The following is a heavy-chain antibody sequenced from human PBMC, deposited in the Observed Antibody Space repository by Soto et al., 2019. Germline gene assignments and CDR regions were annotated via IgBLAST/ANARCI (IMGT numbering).Heavy chain of an antibody. CDR1: GGSVISGNYY. CDR2: VFYSGST. V-gene: IGHV4-61*03. D-gene: IGHD5-18*01. Sequence: QVQLQESGPGLVKPSETLSLTCTVSGGSVISGNYYWSWIRQPPGKGLEWIGYVFYSGSTNYNPSLTSRATISLVMSKNHSSLTLNSVTAADTAVYYCASEGHGYMTLWFDPWGQGTLVTVSS. CDR3: ASEGHGYMTLWFDP. J-gene: IGHJ5*02.